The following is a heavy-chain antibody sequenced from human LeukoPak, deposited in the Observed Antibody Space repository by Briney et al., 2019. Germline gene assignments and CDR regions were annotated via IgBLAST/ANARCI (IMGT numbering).Heavy chain of an antibody. V-gene: IGHV4-39*01. J-gene: IGHJ5*02. CDR2: IYYSGST. CDR3: ARGKSRGRGITIFGVVIIREWFDP. Sequence: PSETLSLTCTVSGGSISSSSYYWGWIRQPPGKGLEWIGSIYYSGSTYYNPSLKSRVTISVDTSKNQFSLKLSSVTAADTAVYYCARGKSRGRGITIFGVVIIREWFDPWGQGTLVTVSS. D-gene: IGHD3-3*01. CDR1: GGSISSSSYY.